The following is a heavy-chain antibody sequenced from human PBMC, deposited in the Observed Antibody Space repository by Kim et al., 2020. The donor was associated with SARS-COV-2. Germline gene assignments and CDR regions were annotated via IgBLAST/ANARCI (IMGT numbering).Heavy chain of an antibody. V-gene: IGHV3-30*18. J-gene: IGHJ4*02. CDR2: ISYDGSNK. CDR1: GFTFSSYG. Sequence: GGSLRLSCAASGFTFSSYGMHWVRQAPGKGLEWVAVISYDGSNKYYADSVKGRFTISRDNSKNTLYLQMNSLRAEDTAVYYCAKDAGIAAAGSYFDYWGQGTLVTVSS. CDR3: AKDAGIAAAGSYFDY. D-gene: IGHD6-13*01.